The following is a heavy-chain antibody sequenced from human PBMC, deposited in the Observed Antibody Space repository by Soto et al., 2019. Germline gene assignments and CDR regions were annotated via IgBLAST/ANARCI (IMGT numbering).Heavy chain of an antibody. D-gene: IGHD3-22*01. Sequence: QVQLVQSGAEVKKPGASVKVSCKASGYTFTSYYMHWVRQAPGQGLEWMGIINPSGGSTSYAQKFQGRVTMTRDTSTSTVYMELSSRRSEDTAVYYCARWHYYDSSGYYYFDYWGQGTLVTVSS. J-gene: IGHJ4*02. V-gene: IGHV1-46*01. CDR2: INPSGGST. CDR3: ARWHYYDSSGYYYFDY. CDR1: GYTFTSYY.